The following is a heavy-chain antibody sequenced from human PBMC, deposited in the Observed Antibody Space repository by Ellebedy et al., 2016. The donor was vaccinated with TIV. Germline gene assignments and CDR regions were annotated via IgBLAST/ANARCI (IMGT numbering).Heavy chain of an antibody. Sequence: GESLKISCAASGFTFNRHNLNWVRQAPGKGLEWVSYISSTGFTIKYADSVAGRFTISRDNAKNSLYLQMNSLRAEDTAMYYCARLVYGGNAGIDYWGQGTLVTVSS. CDR1: GFTFNRHN. D-gene: IGHD4-23*01. V-gene: IGHV3-48*01. CDR3: ARLVYGGNAGIDY. CDR2: ISSTGFTI. J-gene: IGHJ4*02.